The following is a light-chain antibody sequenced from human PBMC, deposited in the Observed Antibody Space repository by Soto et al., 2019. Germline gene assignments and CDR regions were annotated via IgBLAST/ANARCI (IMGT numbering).Light chain of an antibody. CDR1: QTVRNNY. V-gene: IGKV3-20*01. J-gene: IGKJ1*01. CDR3: QQYGSSPWA. CDR2: TAS. Sequence: EFVLTQSPGTLSLSPGERATLSCRASQTVRNNYLAWYQQKPGQAPRLLIYTASTRATDIPDRFSGSGSGTDFTLTISRLEPEDVAVYYCQQYGSSPWAFGQGTKVDIK.